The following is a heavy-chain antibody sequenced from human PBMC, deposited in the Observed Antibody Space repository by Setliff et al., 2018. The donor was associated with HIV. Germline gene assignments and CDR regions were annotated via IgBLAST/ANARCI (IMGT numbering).Heavy chain of an antibody. CDR2: INPSDETT. Sequence: ASVKVSCKASGYTFTSCFMHWVRQAPGQGLEYIGIINPSDETTAYVERFQGRVSMASDTSTSTVYMEMSNLRSEDTAIYYCAKEYHTEATGRRLANYFDYWGQGTLVTVSS. J-gene: IGHJ4*02. CDR1: GYTFTSCF. D-gene: IGHD6-13*01. CDR3: AKEYHTEATGRRLANYFDY. V-gene: IGHV1-46*01.